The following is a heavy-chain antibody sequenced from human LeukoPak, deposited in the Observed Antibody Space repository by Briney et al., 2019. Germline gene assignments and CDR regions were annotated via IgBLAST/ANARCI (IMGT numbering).Heavy chain of an antibody. Sequence: GGSLRLSCAASGFTVSSDYMSWVRQAPGKGLEWVSVIYSDGITKYADSVKGRFTISKDNYKNTVYLQMNSLRGEDTAVYFCVRENNRDTSAVDAFDLWGQGTLVTVSS. V-gene: IGHV3-66*01. CDR2: IYSDGIT. J-gene: IGHJ3*01. CDR1: GFTVSSDY. D-gene: IGHD1-14*01. CDR3: VRENNRDTSAVDAFDL.